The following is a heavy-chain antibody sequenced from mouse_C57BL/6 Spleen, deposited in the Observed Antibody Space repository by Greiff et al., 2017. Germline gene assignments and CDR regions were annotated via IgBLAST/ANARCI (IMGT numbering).Heavy chain of an antibody. CDR3: ASETTVVATDY. Sequence: PGKGLGWIGRIYPGDGATNNNGKFKGKATLTADKSSSTAYMQSSSLTSEDSAVYFCASETTVVATDYWGQGTTLTVSS. V-gene: IGHV1-82*01. D-gene: IGHD1-1*01. CDR2: IYPGDGAT. J-gene: IGHJ2*01.